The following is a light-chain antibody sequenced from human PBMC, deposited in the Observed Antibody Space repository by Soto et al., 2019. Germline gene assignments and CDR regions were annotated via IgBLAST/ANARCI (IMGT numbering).Light chain of an antibody. V-gene: IGLV3-21*04. CDR3: QVWDSTTDHRV. CDR2: YDS. Sequence: SYELTQPPSVSVAPGKTASITCGGNNIGSKGVHWYQQKPGQAPVLVIYYDSARPSGIPERFSGSNSGNTATLTISRVEAGDEADYYCQVWDSTTDHRVFGTGTKVTVL. J-gene: IGLJ1*01. CDR1: NIGSKG.